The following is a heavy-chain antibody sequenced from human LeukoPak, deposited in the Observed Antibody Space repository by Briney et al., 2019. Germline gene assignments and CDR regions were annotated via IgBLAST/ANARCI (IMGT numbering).Heavy chain of an antibody. V-gene: IGHV4-59*01. CDR3: ARGVDGGYDY. J-gene: IGHJ4*02. CDR2: IYYSGST. Sequence: NPSETLSLTCTVSGGSISSYYWSWIRQPPGKGLEWIGYIYYSGSTNYNPSLKSRVTISVDTSKNQFSLKLSSVTAADTAVYYCARGVDGGYDYWGQGTLVTVSS. CDR1: GGSISSYY. D-gene: IGHD5-12*01.